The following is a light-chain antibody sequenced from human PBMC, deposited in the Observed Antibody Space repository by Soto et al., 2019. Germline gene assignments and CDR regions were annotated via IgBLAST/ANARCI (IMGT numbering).Light chain of an antibody. CDR1: QSVSSSY. J-gene: IGKJ5*01. CDR3: QQYGSSPPIT. CDR2: GAS. Sequence: ESVLTQSPGTLSLSPGERATLSCGASQSVSSSYLAWYQQKPGQAPRLLIYGASSRATGIPDRFSGSGSGTDFTLTISRLEPEDFAVYYCQQYGSSPPITFGQGTDWRL. V-gene: IGKV3-20*01.